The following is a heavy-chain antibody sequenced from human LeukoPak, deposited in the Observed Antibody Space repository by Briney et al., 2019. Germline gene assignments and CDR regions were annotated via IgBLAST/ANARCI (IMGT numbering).Heavy chain of an antibody. J-gene: IGHJ4*02. CDR1: GFTFSNAW. V-gene: IGHV3-15*07. CDR2: IKSKTDGGTT. Sequence: GGSLRLSCAASGFTFSNAWRNWVRQAQGKGREWVGRIKSKTDGGTTDYAAPVKGRFTISRDDSKNTLYLQMNSLKTEDTAVYYCTTDYGDYLYYLDYWGQGTLVTVSS. D-gene: IGHD4-17*01. CDR3: TTDYGDYLYYLDY.